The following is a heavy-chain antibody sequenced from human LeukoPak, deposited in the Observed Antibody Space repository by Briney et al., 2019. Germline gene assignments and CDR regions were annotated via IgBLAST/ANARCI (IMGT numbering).Heavy chain of an antibody. J-gene: IGHJ4*02. CDR3: ARQARSGSGWYHPYDY. D-gene: IGHD6-19*01. CDR1: GGSISSYY. CDR2: IYYSGST. Sequence: PSETLSLTCTVSGGSISSYYWSWIRQPPGKGLEWIGYIYYSGSTNYNPSLKSRVTISVDTSKNQFSLKLSSVTAADTAVYYCARQARSGSGWYHPYDYWGQGTLVTVSS. V-gene: IGHV4-59*08.